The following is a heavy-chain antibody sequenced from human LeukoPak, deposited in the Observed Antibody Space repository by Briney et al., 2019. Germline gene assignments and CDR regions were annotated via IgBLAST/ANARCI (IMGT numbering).Heavy chain of an antibody. CDR3: ARHHDSSGYYYVY. V-gene: IGHV5-51*01. Sequence: GESLKISCKGSGYSFTNYWIAWVRQMPGKGLEWMGIIYPGDSDTRYRPSFQDQVTISADKSISTAYLQWSSLKASDTAMYYCARHHDSSGYYYVYWGQGTLVTVSS. J-gene: IGHJ4*02. CDR1: GYSFTNYW. CDR2: IYPGDSDT. D-gene: IGHD3-22*01.